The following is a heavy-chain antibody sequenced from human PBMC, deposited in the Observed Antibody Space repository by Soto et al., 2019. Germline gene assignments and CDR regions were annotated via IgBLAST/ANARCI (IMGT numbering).Heavy chain of an antibody. V-gene: IGHV1-18*01. Sequence: QIQLVQSGPEVRKPGASVKVSCKASGYIFSNFGINWVRQAPGQGLEWMGWISGYNDNTNYAQKFQDRVRMTTDISTSTAYMELTTLRPEDTAVYYCAKDASSWFYYYYGMDVWGQGTTVTVSS. CDR1: GYIFSNFG. D-gene: IGHD2-2*01. CDR2: ISGYNDNT. J-gene: IGHJ6*02. CDR3: AKDASSWFYYYYGMDV.